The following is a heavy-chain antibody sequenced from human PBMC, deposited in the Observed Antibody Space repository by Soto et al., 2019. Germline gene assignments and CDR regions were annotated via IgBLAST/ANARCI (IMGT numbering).Heavy chain of an antibody. CDR2: IIPIFGTA. CDR3: ARGITMVRGVISRAKYYYYGMDV. J-gene: IGHJ6*02. Sequence: QVQLVQSGAEVKKPGSSVKVSWKASGGTFSSYAISWVRQAPGQGLEWMGGIIPIFGTANYAQKFQGRVTITADESTSTAYMELSSLRSEDTAVYYCARGITMVRGVISRAKYYYYGMDVWGQGTTVTVSS. D-gene: IGHD3-10*01. CDR1: GGTFSSYA. V-gene: IGHV1-69*01.